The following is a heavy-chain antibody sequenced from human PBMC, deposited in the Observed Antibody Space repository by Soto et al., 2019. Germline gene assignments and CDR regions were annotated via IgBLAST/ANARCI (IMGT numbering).Heavy chain of an antibody. CDR2: IYPADSDT. CDR1: GYSFSNYW. Sequence: GESLKISCKGSGYSFSNYWIGWVRQMPGKGLELMGVIYPADSDTRYRPPFEGQVTFSVDKSLTTAYVQWNSLKTSDTARYYCARRRAWNDAFDFWGLGSLVTVSS. CDR3: ARRRAWNDAFDF. J-gene: IGHJ4*02. D-gene: IGHD1-1*01. V-gene: IGHV5-51*01.